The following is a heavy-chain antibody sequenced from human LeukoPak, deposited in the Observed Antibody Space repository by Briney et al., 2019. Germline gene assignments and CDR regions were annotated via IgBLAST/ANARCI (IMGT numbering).Heavy chain of an antibody. CDR3: AREDRYSGYDYLDY. CDR2: IYSGGST. D-gene: IGHD5-12*01. CDR1: GGSISSYY. J-gene: IGHJ4*02. Sequence: ETLSLTCTVSGGSISSYYWSWVRQAPGKGLEWVSVIYSGGSTYYADSVKGRFTISRDNSKNTLYLQMNSLRAEDTAVYYCAREDRYSGYDYLDYWGQGTLVTVSS. V-gene: IGHV3-53*01.